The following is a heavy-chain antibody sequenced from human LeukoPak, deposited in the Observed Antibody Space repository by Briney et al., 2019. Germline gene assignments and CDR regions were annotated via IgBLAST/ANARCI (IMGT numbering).Heavy chain of an antibody. CDR2: INPNSGGT. V-gene: IGHV1-2*02. CDR3: ARVLPYQRGVDY. D-gene: IGHD2-2*01. CDR1: GYSFIVYY. Sequence: ASVKVSCKASGYSFIVYYMHWVRQAPGQGLEWMGWINPNSGGTNYAQKFQGRVTMTRDTSTSTVYMELSSLRSEDTAVYYCARVLPYQRGVDYWGQGTLVTVSS. J-gene: IGHJ4*02.